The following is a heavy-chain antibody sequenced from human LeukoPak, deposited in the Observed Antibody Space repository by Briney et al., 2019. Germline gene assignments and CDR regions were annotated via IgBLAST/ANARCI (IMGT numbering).Heavy chain of an antibody. V-gene: IGHV3-48*03. D-gene: IGHD1-26*01. CDR2: ISSSGNII. J-gene: IGHJ4*02. Sequence: GGSLRLSCAASGFTFSSYEMSWVRQAPGKGLEWVSYISSSGNIIYYADSVKGRFTISRDNAKSSLYLQMDSLRAEDRAFYYCATGGVGATPDYWGQGTLVTVSS. CDR1: GFTFSSYE. CDR3: ATGGVGATPDY.